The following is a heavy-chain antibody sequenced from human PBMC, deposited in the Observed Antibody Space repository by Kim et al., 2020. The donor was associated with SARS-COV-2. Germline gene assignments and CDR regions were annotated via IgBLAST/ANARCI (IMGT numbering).Heavy chain of an antibody. CDR3: AADLPNHISPLDN. Sequence: DFVAPVKGRFAISRDDSKNMVYLQMNSLKIEDTAVYYCAADLPNHISPLDNWGQGVLVTVSS. J-gene: IGHJ4*02. V-gene: IGHV3-15*01.